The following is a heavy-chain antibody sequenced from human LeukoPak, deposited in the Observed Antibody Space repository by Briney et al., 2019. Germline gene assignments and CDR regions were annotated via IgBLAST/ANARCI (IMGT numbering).Heavy chain of an antibody. J-gene: IGHJ4*02. Sequence: PGESLRLSCATSGFPFETNAMSWVRQAPGKGLEWVATIGNTETFYADSVTGRFTISRDNSKNTVNLQMNRLRVEDTAIYYCAKDWIQFNRVFDCFDSWGQGTLVTVSS. CDR1: GFPFETNA. V-gene: IGHV3-23*01. D-gene: IGHD5-18*01. CDR2: IGNTET. CDR3: AKDWIQFNRVFDCFDS.